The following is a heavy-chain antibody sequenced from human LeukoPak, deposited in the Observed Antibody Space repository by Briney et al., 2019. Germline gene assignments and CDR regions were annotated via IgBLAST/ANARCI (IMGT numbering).Heavy chain of an antibody. J-gene: IGHJ4*02. V-gene: IGHV3-43*01. CDR1: GFTFDDYA. D-gene: IGHD5-12*01. CDR3: AKDSNTGGYSFGS. Sequence: PGRSLRLSCAASGFTFDDYAMHWVRQPPGKGLEWVSLISWDGGITYYADSVRGRFTISRDNGKNSLSLEMNSLRTEDTALYYCAKDSNTGGYSFGSWGQGTLVTVTS. CDR2: ISWDGGIT.